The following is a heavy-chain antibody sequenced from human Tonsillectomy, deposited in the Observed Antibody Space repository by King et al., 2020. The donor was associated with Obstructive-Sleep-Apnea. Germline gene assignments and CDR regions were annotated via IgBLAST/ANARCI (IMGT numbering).Heavy chain of an antibody. V-gene: IGHV1-3*01. Sequence: QLVQSGAEVKKPGASVKVSCKASGYTFTSYAMHWVRQAPGQRLEWMGWINAGNGNTKYSQKFQGRVTITRDTSASTAYMELSSLRSEDTAVYYCARQERGVWIAFDIWGQGTMVTVSS. D-gene: IGHD3-10*01. CDR1: GYTFTSYA. J-gene: IGHJ3*02. CDR3: ARQERGVWIAFDI. CDR2: INAGNGNT.